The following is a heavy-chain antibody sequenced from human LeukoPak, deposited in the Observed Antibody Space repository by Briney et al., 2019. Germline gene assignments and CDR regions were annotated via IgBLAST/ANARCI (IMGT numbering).Heavy chain of an antibody. Sequence: GGSLRLSCAASGFTFSSYAMSWVRQAPGKGLEWVLAISGSGGSTYYADSVKGRFTISRDNSKNTLYLQMNSLRAEDTAVYYCAKDMGNSSPPPYYFDYWGQGTLVTVSS. CDR2: ISGSGGST. CDR3: AKDMGNSSPPPYYFDY. CDR1: GFTFSSYA. D-gene: IGHD6-13*01. V-gene: IGHV3-23*01. J-gene: IGHJ4*02.